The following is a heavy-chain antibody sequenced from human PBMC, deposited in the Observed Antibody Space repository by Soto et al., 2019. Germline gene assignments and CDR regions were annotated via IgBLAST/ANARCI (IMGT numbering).Heavy chain of an antibody. CDR3: ARDHTVTTGAFDI. CDR1: GDSINNGEYY. J-gene: IGHJ3*02. Sequence: SETLSLTCNVSGDSINNGEYYWSWFRQPPGKGLEWIGYIYYNEVTYYNPSLKRRPTISLETSKNQFSLQLTSVTAADTAVYYCARDHTVTTGAFDIWGPGTMVTVSS. CDR2: IYYNEVT. V-gene: IGHV4-30-4*01. D-gene: IGHD4-17*01.